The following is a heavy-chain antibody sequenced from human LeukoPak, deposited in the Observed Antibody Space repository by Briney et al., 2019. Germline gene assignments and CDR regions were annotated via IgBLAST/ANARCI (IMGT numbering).Heavy chain of an antibody. CDR2: MNPNSGNT. D-gene: IGHD6-19*01. CDR1: VYSFTSYD. V-gene: IGHV1-8*01. J-gene: IGHJ4*02. CDR3: ARVYGSGWLPFDY. Sequence: ASVKVSCKASVYSFTSYDINWVRQATGQGLEWMGWMNPNSGNTGYAQKFQGRVTMTRNTSISTAYMELSSLRSEDTAVYYCARVYGSGWLPFDYWGQGTLVTVSS.